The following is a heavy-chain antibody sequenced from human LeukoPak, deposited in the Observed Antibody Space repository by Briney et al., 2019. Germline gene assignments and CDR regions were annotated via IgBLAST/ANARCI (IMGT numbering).Heavy chain of an antibody. Sequence: PGGSLRLSCAASGFTFSDYYMSWIRQAPGKGLEWVSYISSSGCYTNYADSVKGRFTISRDNAKNSPYLQMNSLRAEDTAVYYCARVPRITMVRGVIMAYYFDYWGQGTLVTVSS. CDR2: ISSSGCYT. CDR3: ARVPRITMVRGVIMAYYFDY. D-gene: IGHD3-10*01. J-gene: IGHJ4*02. CDR1: GFTFSDYY. V-gene: IGHV3-11*05.